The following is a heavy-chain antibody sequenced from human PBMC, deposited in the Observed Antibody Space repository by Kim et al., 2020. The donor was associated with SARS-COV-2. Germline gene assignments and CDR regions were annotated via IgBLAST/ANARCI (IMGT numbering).Heavy chain of an antibody. CDR3: ARDGSGTYDLGYFDH. J-gene: IGHJ4*02. Sequence: GGSLRLSCVVSGFALSNSGMHWVRQAPGKGLEWVGNIWSDGSDKYYADSVRGRFTISRDTSKNTLYLEMNSLRVDDTAVYYCARDGSGTYDLGYFDHWGQGTLVTVSS. CDR2: IWSDGSDK. CDR1: GFALSNSG. V-gene: IGHV3-33*01. D-gene: IGHD3-10*01.